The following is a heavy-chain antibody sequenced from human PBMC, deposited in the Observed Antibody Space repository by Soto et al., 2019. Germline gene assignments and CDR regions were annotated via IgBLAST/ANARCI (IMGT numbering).Heavy chain of an antibody. Sequence: EVQLLESGGDLVQRGGSLRLSCAASGFTFSGYGMSWVRQAPGKGLEWVASITSGGSNTYYVDCVKGRFTISRDNSKNTLYLQMNSLRVEDTAVYYCAIVQGRAAATLDYWGQGTLVTVSS. CDR1: GFTFSGYG. CDR3: AIVQGRAAATLDY. CDR2: ITSGGSNT. D-gene: IGHD6-13*01. J-gene: IGHJ4*02. V-gene: IGHV3-23*03.